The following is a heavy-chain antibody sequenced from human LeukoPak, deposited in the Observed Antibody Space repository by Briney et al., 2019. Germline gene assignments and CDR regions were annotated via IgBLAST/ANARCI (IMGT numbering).Heavy chain of an antibody. V-gene: IGHV3-21*01. CDR2: ISSGGDYI. CDR1: GFTFSTYT. Sequence: PGGSLRLSCAASGFTFSTYTMNWVRQAPGKGLEWVSSISSGGDYIYQTDSVKGRFTISRDNAKSSLYLQMNSLRADDTAIYYCAARSGISPYYIDYWGQGTLVTVSS. CDR3: AARSGISPYYIDY. D-gene: IGHD1-26*01. J-gene: IGHJ4*02.